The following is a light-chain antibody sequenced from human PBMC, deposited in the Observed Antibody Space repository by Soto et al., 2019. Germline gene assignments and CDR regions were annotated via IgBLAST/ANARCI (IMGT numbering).Light chain of an antibody. J-gene: IGKJ1*01. V-gene: IGKV3-15*01. CDR3: QQYNDWTLT. CDR1: QSVSSN. Sequence: EILRTQSPVTLSVSPGERAKISCRASQSVSSNLAWYQKKPGQAPSILIYGAFTRATGIPARFSGTGSGTEFTLTISSLQSEEFALYDCQQYNDWTLTFGQGTK. CDR2: GAF.